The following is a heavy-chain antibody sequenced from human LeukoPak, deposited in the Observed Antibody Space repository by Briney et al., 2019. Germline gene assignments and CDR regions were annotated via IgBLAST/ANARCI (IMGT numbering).Heavy chain of an antibody. CDR2: IIPVFGTT. Sequence: SVKVSCKASGGTFSSYAISWVRQAPGQGLEWMGGIIPVFGTTNYAQKFQGRVTITADESTSTAYMELSSLRSEDTAVYYCARWARGVVVSNFDLWGRGTLVTLSS. CDR3: ARWARGVVVSNFDL. J-gene: IGHJ2*01. D-gene: IGHD2-21*01. V-gene: IGHV1-69*13. CDR1: GGTFSSYA.